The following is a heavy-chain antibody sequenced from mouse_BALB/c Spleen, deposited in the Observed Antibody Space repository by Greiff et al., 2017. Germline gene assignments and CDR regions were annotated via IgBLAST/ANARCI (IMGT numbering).Heavy chain of an antibody. CDR1: GYSFTSYW. Sequence: VQLQQSGTVLARPGASVKMSCKASGYSFTSYWMHWVQQRPGQGLEWIGAIYPGNSDTSYNQKFKGKAKLTAVTSASTAYMELSSLTNEDSAVYYCTRTETMITYWYFDVWGAGTTVTVSS. J-gene: IGHJ1*01. V-gene: IGHV1-5*01. CDR2: IYPGNSDT. CDR3: TRTETMITYWYFDV. D-gene: IGHD2-4*01.